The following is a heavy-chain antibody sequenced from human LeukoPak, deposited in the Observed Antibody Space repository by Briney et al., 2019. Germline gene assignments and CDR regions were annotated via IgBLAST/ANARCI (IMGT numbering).Heavy chain of an antibody. D-gene: IGHD6-6*01. V-gene: IGHV3-23*01. CDR2: ISYSGGDT. J-gene: IGHJ4*02. CDR3: AKRVSYRSSAAYFDS. CDR1: GFTFSDFA. Sequence: HPGGSLRLSCAASGFTFSDFAMIWVRQSPGKGLEWVSSISYSGGDTYYTDSVKGRFTVSRDKSMNTLYLQMNSLRVEDTAVYHCAKRVSYRSSAAYFDSWGQGTLVIVSS.